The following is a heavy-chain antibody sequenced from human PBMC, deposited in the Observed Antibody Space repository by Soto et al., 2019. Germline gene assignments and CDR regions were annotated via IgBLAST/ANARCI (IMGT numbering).Heavy chain of an antibody. CDR1: GFTFSSYA. J-gene: IGHJ2*01. CDR3: AKDWPASGWSQGFFDL. V-gene: IGHV3-23*01. D-gene: IGHD6-19*01. CDR2: ISDSGGST. Sequence: GGSLRLSCAASGFTFSSYAMSWVRQAPGKGLEWVSAISDSGGSTYYADSVKGRFTISRDNSKNTLYLQMNSLRAEDTAVYYCAKDWPASGWSQGFFDLWGRGTLVTVSS.